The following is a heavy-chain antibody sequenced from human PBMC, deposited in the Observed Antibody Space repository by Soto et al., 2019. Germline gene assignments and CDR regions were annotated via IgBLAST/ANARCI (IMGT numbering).Heavy chain of an antibody. CDR1: GFTFSSYG. CDR3: AKDRGSGWFRDGMDV. J-gene: IGHJ6*01. Sequence: QVQLVESGGGVVQPGRSLRLSCAASGFTFSSYGMHWVRQAPGKGLEWVAVISYDGSNKYYADSVKGRFTISRDNSKNTLYLQMNSLRAEDTAVYYCAKDRGSGWFRDGMDVW. D-gene: IGHD6-19*01. CDR2: ISYDGSNK. V-gene: IGHV3-30*18.